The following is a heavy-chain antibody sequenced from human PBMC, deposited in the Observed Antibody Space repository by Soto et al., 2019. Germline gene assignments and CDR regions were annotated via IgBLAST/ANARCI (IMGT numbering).Heavy chain of an antibody. CDR2: ITGTGSST. CDR3: AKNPNSRLLNS. J-gene: IGHJ4*02. D-gene: IGHD3-9*01. CDR1: GFTFRNYA. Sequence: GGSLRLSCAVSGFTFRNYAMSWVRQAPGKGLEWVAGITGTGSSTSYSDSVRGRFTISRDNSKNTLYLLMNSLRAEDTAVYWCAKNPNSRLLNSWGQGALVTVSS. V-gene: IGHV3-23*01.